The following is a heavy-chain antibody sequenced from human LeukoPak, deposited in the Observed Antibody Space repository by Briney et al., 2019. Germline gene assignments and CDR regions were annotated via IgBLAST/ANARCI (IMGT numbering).Heavy chain of an antibody. CDR2: IHYSGST. CDR1: GGSISRYY. V-gene: IGHV4-59*08. D-gene: IGHD1-20*01. Sequence: SETLSLTCTVSGGSISRYYWSWIRQPAGKGLEWIVYIHYSGSTNYNPSLKSRVTISMDTSKNQFSLKLTSVTAADTAVYYCARLDGNWHYFDYWGLGTLVTVSS. J-gene: IGHJ4*02. CDR3: ARLDGNWHYFDY.